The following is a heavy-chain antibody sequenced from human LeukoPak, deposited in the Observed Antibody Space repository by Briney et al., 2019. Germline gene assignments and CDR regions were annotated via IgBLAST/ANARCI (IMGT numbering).Heavy chain of an antibody. V-gene: IGHV3-30*18. J-gene: IGHJ4*02. Sequence: GGSLRLSCAASGFTFSSYGMHWVRQAPGKGLERVAVISYDGSNKYYADSVKGRFTISRDNSKNTLYLQMNSLRAEDTAVYYCAKDRDYYDSSGYDYWGQGTLVTVSS. CDR3: AKDRDYYDSSGYDY. D-gene: IGHD3-22*01. CDR2: ISYDGSNK. CDR1: GFTFSSYG.